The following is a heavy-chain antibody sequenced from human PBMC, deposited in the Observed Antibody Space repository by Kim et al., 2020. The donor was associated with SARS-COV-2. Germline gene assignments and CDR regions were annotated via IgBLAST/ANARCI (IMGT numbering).Heavy chain of an antibody. V-gene: IGHV3-21*01. CDR3: ARTRDSGWSYFDY. Sequence: SDDSVKGRFTISRDKAKNSLYRQMNSRRAEDTAVYYCARTRDSGWSYFDYWGQGTLVTVSS. D-gene: IGHD6-19*01. J-gene: IGHJ4*02.